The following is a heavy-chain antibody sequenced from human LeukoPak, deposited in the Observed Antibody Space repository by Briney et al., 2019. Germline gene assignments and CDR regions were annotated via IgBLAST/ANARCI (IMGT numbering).Heavy chain of an antibody. Sequence: SETLSLTCAVYGGSFSGYYWSWIRQPPGKGLEWIGEINHSGRTNYNPSLKGRVTISVDTSKTQFSLKLSSGTAADTAVYYCARAQWLVLYFQHWGQGTLVTVSS. CDR1: GGSFSGYY. J-gene: IGHJ1*01. CDR3: ARAQWLVLYFQH. CDR2: INHSGRT. V-gene: IGHV4-34*01. D-gene: IGHD6-19*01.